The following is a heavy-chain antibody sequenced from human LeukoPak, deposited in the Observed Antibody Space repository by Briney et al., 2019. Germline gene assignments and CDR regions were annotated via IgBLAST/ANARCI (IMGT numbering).Heavy chain of an antibody. J-gene: IGHJ6*03. CDR2: IYYSGST. V-gene: IGHV4-59*01. CDR3: ARNQGVVAWRAYMDV. D-gene: IGHD3-3*01. Sequence: PSETLSLTCTVSGGSISSYYWSWIRQPPGKGLEWIGYIYYSGSTNYNPSPKSRVTISVDTSKNQFSLKLSSVTAADTAVYYCARNQGVVAWRAYMDVWGKGSTVTASS. CDR1: GGSISSYY.